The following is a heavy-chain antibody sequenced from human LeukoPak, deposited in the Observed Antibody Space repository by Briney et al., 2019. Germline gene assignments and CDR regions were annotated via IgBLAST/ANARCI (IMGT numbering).Heavy chain of an antibody. V-gene: IGHV4-59*01. J-gene: IGHJ5*02. CDR3: ARDRDPGNNWFDP. CDR2: IYYSGSGST. CDR1: GASFSSYY. Sequence: SETLSLTCSVSGASFSSYYWSWIRQPPGKRLEWIGYIYYSGSGSTNYNPSLKSRVTISADTSKNQFSLKMNSVTAADTAVYYRARDRDPGNNWFDPWGQGTLVTVSS.